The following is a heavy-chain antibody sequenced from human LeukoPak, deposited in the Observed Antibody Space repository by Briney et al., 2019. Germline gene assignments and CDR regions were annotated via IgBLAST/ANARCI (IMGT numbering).Heavy chain of an antibody. J-gene: IGHJ4*02. V-gene: IGHV4-4*02. CDR2: IYHSGTT. Sequence: PSGTLSLTCAVSGDSISSNNWWTWVHQPPGKGLEWIGEIYHSGTTNYNPSLKSRVTISIDKSRNQFSLKLSSVTAADTAVYHCARDPPYYYDSSGFDYWGQGTLVTVSS. D-gene: IGHD3-22*01. CDR3: ARDPPYYYDSSGFDY. CDR1: GDSISSNNW.